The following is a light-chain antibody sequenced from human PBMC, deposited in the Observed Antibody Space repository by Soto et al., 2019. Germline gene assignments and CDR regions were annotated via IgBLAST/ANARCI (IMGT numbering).Light chain of an antibody. Sequence: ELVLTQSPGTLSLSPGERATLSCRASQSVSSSYLAWYQQKPGQAPRLLIYGASSRATGIPDRCSGSGSGTDFTLTISSLEPEDFAVYYGQQDGSSPQTVGQGTKVEIK. J-gene: IGKJ1*01. V-gene: IGKV3-20*01. CDR1: QSVSSSY. CDR3: QQDGSSPQT. CDR2: GAS.